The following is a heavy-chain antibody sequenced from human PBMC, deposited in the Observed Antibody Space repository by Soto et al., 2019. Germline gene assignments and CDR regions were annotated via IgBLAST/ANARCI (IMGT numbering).Heavy chain of an antibody. Sequence: QVELVQSGIEVKNPGSSVKVSCKASGDTFSNYAINWVRQAPGQGLEWMGGIIPFYDKPNYAENFLGRVTISADKFTATAYLEVSSLRSEDTAVYFCARGYRELFFYPMDVWGRGTPVIVSS. CDR3: ARGYRELFFYPMDV. D-gene: IGHD3-3*01. CDR2: IIPFYDKP. V-gene: IGHV1-69*06. CDR1: GDTFSNYA. J-gene: IGHJ6*02.